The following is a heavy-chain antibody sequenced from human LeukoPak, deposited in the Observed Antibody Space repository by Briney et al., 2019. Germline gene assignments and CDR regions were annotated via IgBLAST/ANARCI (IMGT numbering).Heavy chain of an antibody. J-gene: IGHJ4*02. CDR1: GFTFSNYA. D-gene: IGHD3-9*01. V-gene: IGHV3-23*01. CDR2: TSGSGDST. CDR3: ARHDQHSVYDILSGFNT. Sequence: PGGSLRLSCAASGFTFSNYAMSWVRQAPGKGLEWVSATSGSGDSTYYADSVEGRFTISRDNSKNTLYLQMNSLRAEDMAVYYCARHDQHSVYDILSGFNTWGQRPVVAVSS.